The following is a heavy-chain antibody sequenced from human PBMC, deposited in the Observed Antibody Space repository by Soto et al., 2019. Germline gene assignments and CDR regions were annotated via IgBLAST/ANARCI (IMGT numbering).Heavy chain of an antibody. Sequence: SLKISCNGSGYSFTSYWIGWVRQMPWKGLEWMGIIYPGDSDTRYSPSFQGQVTISADKSISTAYLQWSSLKASDTAMYYCAAGGPTTYYDKQDYYYGMDVWGQGTTVTVSS. CDR2: IYPGDSDT. V-gene: IGHV5-51*01. D-gene: IGHD3-9*01. CDR3: AAGGPTTYYDKQDYYYGMDV. J-gene: IGHJ6*02. CDR1: GYSFTSYW.